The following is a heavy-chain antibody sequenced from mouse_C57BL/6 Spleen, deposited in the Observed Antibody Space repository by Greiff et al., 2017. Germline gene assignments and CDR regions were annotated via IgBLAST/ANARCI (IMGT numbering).Heavy chain of an antibody. CDR2: IDPSDSYT. D-gene: IGHD2-1*01. J-gene: IGHJ2*01. CDR3: AAIYYGNFFDY. CDR1: GYTFTSYW. Sequence: QVQLQQPGAELVKPGASVKLSCKASGYTFTSYWMQWVKQRPGQGLEWIGEIDPSDSYTNYNQKFKGKATLTVDTSSSTAYMQRSSLTSEDSAVYYCAAIYYGNFFDYWGQGTTLTVSS. V-gene: IGHV1-50*01.